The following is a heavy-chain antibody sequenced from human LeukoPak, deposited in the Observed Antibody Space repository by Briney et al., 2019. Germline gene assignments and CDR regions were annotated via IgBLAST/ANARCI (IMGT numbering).Heavy chain of an antibody. J-gene: IGHJ5*02. Sequence: SETLSLTCTVSGGSISSHYWSWIRQPPGKGLEWIGYIYYSGSTNYNPSLKSRVTISVVTSKNQFSLKLSSVTAADTAVYYCAREKESDYDFWSGPRWFDLWGQGTLVTVSS. V-gene: IGHV4-59*11. CDR2: IYYSGST. CDR3: AREKESDYDFWSGPRWFDL. CDR1: GGSISSHY. D-gene: IGHD3-3*01.